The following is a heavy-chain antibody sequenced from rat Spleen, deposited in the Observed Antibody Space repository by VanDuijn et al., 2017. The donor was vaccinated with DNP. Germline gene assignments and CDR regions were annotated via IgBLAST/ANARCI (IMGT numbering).Heavy chain of an antibody. CDR1: GFTFNRYW. J-gene: IGHJ2*01. Sequence: EVQLVESGGDLVQPGRSLKLSCVASGFTFNRYWMTWIRQAPGKGLEWVASIVPSSNNTSYPDSVKGRFTIYRDDAKSTLYLQMNSLRSEDTATYYCARRRYGYGLFDYWGQGVMVTVSS. D-gene: IGHD1-7*01. CDR3: ARRRYGYGLFDY. CDR2: IVPSSNNT. V-gene: IGHV5-31*01.